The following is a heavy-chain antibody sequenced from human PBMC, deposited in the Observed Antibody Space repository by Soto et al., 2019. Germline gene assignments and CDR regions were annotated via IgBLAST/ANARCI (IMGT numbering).Heavy chain of an antibody. J-gene: IGHJ6*02. CDR2: INPSGGST. V-gene: IGHV1-46*01. CDR1: GYTFTSSS. Sequence: ASVKVSCKACGYTFTSSSIHWVRQAPGQGLEWMGIINPSGGSTSYAQKFQGRVTMTRDTSTSTVYMELSSLRSEDTAVYYCARWVNSSGWYDYYYYGMDVWG. CDR3: ARWVNSSGWYDYYYYGMDV. D-gene: IGHD6-19*01.